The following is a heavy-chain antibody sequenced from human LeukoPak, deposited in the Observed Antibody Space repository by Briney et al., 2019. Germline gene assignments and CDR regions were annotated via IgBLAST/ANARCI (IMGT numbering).Heavy chain of an antibody. V-gene: IGHV3-48*03. Sequence: GGSLRLSCAASGFTFSSYEMNWVRQAPGKGLEWVSYISSSGSTIYYADSVKGRFTISRDNAKNSLYLQMNSLRAEDTAVYYCASGTYYYDSSGYWIDYWGQGTLVTVSS. CDR1: GFTFSSYE. CDR3: ASGTYYYDSSGYWIDY. J-gene: IGHJ4*02. D-gene: IGHD3-22*01. CDR2: ISSSGSTI.